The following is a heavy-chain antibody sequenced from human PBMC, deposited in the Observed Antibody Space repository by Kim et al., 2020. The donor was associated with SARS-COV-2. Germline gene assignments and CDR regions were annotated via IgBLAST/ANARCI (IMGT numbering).Heavy chain of an antibody. CDR3: TKSGDLRYSES. D-gene: IGHD4-17*01. Sequence: GGSLRLSCAASGFSFPIYAMNWVRQAPGKGLEWVSLISGSGSSTYYADSVKGRFTISRDNSKSTVDLQMNTLRAEDTAVYYCTKSGDLRYSESWGQGTLVTVSS. J-gene: IGHJ5*02. CDR2: ISGSGSST. V-gene: IGHV3-23*01. CDR1: GFSFPIYA.